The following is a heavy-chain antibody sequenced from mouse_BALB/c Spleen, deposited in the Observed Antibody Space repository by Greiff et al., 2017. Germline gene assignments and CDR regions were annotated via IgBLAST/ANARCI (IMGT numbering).Heavy chain of an antibody. J-gene: IGHJ3*01. CDR1: GFNIKDTY. D-gene: IGHD2-3*01. CDR2: IDPANGNT. V-gene: IGHV14-3*02. Sequence: EVQLQESGAELVKPGASVKLSCTASGFNIKDTYMHWVKQRPEQGLEWIGRIDPANGNTKYDPKFQGKATITADTSSNTAYLQLSSLTSEDTAVYYCARGDGYYLFAYWGQGTLVTVSA. CDR3: ARGDGYYLFAY.